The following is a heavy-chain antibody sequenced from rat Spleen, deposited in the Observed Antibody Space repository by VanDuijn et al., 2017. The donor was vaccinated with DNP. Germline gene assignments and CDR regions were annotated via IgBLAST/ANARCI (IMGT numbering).Heavy chain of an antibody. CDR3: ARSGRYYAMDA. CDR1: GFTLNKYW. V-gene: IGHV5-31*01. D-gene: IGHD4-3*01. CDR2: ITSSGGST. J-gene: IGHJ4*01. Sequence: EVQLVESGGGLVQPGRSLKLSCVASGFTLNKYWMTWIRQVPGKGLEWAASITSSGGSTYYPDSAKGRFTISRDDAKNTLYLQMNSLRSEDTATYYCARSGRYYAMDAWGQGTSVTVSS.